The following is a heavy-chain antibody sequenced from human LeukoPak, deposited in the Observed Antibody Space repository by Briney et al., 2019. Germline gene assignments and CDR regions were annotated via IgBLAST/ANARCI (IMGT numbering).Heavy chain of an antibody. D-gene: IGHD6-19*01. CDR3: ARVTAVAAPWVY. J-gene: IGHJ4*02. CDR2: ISSSGSTV. CDR1: GFTFSSYG. V-gene: IGHV3-48*04. Sequence: PGGSLRLSCAASGFTFSSYGMNWARQAPGKGLEWVSYISSSGSTVQYADSVEGRFTISRDNAKNSLYLQMNSLRAEDTAVYYCARVTAVAAPWVYWGQGTQVTVSS.